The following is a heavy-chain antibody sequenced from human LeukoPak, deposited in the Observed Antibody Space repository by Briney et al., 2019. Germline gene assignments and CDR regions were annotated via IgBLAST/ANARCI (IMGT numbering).Heavy chain of an antibody. V-gene: IGHV3-7*04. D-gene: IGHD3-10*01. CDR3: ARADNYGSILDY. CDR1: GFTFSNYW. CDR2: IDQDGSTE. Sequence: GGPVRLSCAASGFTFSNYWMSWVRQSPGGGLEWVANIDQDGSTEYYVDSVGGRFTVSRDNAKNSVYLQIDSLSAEDTAVYYCARADNYGSILDYWGRGTLVTVSS. J-gene: IGHJ4*02.